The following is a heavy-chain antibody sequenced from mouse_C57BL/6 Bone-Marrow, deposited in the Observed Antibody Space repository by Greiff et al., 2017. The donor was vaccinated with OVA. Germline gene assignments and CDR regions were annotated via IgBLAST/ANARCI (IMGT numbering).Heavy chain of an antibody. CDR2: IYPRSGNT. CDR1: GYTFTSYG. V-gene: IGHV1-81*01. J-gene: IGHJ3*01. D-gene: IGHD2-2*01. Sequence: QVQLQQSGAELARPGASVKLSCKASGYTFTSYGISWVKQRTGQGLEWIGEIYPRSGNTYYNEKFKGKATLTADKSSSTAYMELRSLTSEDSAVYFCAREGYDVAWFAYWGQGTLVTVSA. CDR3: AREGYDVAWFAY.